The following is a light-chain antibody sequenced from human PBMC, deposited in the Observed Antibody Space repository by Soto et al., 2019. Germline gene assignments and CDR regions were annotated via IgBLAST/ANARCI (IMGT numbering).Light chain of an antibody. Sequence: DIQMTQSPPTLSASVGDRVTITCRASQSISGWLAWYQQKPGKAPKLLIYGASSSESGVPSRFSGSGSGTEFTLSISNLQPDDFATYYCQQYDSLGTFGQGTKVEMK. CDR2: GAS. CDR1: QSISGW. J-gene: IGKJ1*01. V-gene: IGKV1-5*01. CDR3: QQYDSLGT.